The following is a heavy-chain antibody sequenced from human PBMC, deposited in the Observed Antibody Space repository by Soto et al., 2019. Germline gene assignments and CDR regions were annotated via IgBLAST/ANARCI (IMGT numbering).Heavy chain of an antibody. CDR1: GGTFSSYA. J-gene: IGHJ2*01. CDR3: AREGGTNYDSSGPDL. D-gene: IGHD3-22*01. V-gene: IGHV1-69*13. Sequence: ASVKVSCKASGGTFSSYAISWVRKAPGQGLEWMGGIIPIFGTANYAQKFQGRVTITADESTSTAYMELSSLRPEDTAVYYCAREGGTNYDSSGPDLWGRGTLVTVSS. CDR2: IIPIFGTA.